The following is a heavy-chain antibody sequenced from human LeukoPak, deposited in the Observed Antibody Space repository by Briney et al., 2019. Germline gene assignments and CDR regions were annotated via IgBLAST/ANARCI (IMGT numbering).Heavy chain of an antibody. CDR2: ISGSGGST. Sequence: GGSLRLSCAASGFTFSSYAMSWVRQAPGKGLEWVSAISGSGGSTYYADSVKGRFTISRDKSKNTLYLQMNSLRAEDTAVYYCAKGYVSSLYGMDVWGQGTTVTVSS. J-gene: IGHJ6*02. CDR3: AKGYVSSLYGMDV. V-gene: IGHV3-23*01. CDR1: GFTFSSYA. D-gene: IGHD3-22*01.